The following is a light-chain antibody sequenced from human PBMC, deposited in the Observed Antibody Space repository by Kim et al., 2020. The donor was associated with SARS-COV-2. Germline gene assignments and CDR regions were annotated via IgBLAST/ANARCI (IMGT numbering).Light chain of an antibody. V-gene: IGKV3-20*01. CDR1: QRVSSTY. J-gene: IGKJ2*01. CDR3: LQYSSSSYT. CDR2: GVS. Sequence: EVVLTQSPGTLSLSPGESATLSCRASQRVSSTYLAWYQQKPGQAPRLLMYGVSNRATGIPDRFSGSGSGTDFTLTISRLEPEDFAVYYCLQYSSSSYTFGQGTKLEI.